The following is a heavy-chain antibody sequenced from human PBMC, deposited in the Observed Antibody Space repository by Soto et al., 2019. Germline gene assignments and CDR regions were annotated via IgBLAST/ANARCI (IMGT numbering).Heavy chain of an antibody. CDR3: ARMAGPWYFDL. J-gene: IGHJ2*01. Sequence: PSETLSLTCAVSGASFSGFYWSWIRQSPGKGLEWIGEIDHSGSSNYNPPLKSRVTMSLDTSRNQFSLSLNSVTAADTAVYYCARMAGPWYFDLWGRGTLVTVSS. V-gene: IGHV4-34*01. CDR1: GASFSGFY. CDR2: IDHSGSS.